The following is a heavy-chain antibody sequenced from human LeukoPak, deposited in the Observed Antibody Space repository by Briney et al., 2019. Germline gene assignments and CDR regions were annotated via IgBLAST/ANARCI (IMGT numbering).Heavy chain of an antibody. CDR2: ISPDSNYK. J-gene: IGHJ4*02. D-gene: IGHD5-18*01. CDR1: GFTFSTYS. CDR3: ARYSYGSDY. V-gene: IGHV3-21*01. Sequence: NPGGSLRLSCAASGFTFSTYSMNWLRLAPGKGLEWVSSISPDSNYKYYVDSVKGRFTISRDNAKSSLYLQMNSLRAEDTAVYYCARYSYGSDYWGQGTLVTVSS.